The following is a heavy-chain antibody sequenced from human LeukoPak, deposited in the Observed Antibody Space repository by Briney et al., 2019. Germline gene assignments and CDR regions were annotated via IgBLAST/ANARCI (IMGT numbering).Heavy chain of an antibody. CDR1: GYNFNTYG. V-gene: IGHV1-18*01. CDR2: ITMINGNT. CDR3: ASSLTIFGVVH. Sequence: ASVKVSCKASGYNFNTYGFSWVRQAPGQGLEWMGWITMINGNTDYAEKPQGRVTMTIDTSTSTAYMELRSLRSDDTAVYYCASSLTIFGVVHWGQGTLLTVSS. J-gene: IGHJ4*02. D-gene: IGHD3-3*01.